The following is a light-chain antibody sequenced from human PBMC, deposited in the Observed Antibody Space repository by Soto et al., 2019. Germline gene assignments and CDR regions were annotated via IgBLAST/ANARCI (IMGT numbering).Light chain of an antibody. V-gene: IGKV3-11*01. CDR1: QSVSSY. Sequence: EIVLTQYPATLSLSPGERATLSCRASQSVSSYLAWYQQKPGQTPRLLIYDTSIRATGVPARFSGSRSGAEFTLTISSLQPEDVATYYCQKYNSAPQTFGQGTKV. CDR2: DTS. CDR3: QKYNSAPQT. J-gene: IGKJ1*01.